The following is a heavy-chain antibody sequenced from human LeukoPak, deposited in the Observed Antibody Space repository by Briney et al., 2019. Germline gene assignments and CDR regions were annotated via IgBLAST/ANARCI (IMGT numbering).Heavy chain of an antibody. CDR1: GGSFSGYY. CDR3: ARGRAGITMIVVVIGRTYFDY. D-gene: IGHD3-22*01. Sequence: SETLSLTCAVYGGSFSGYYWSWIRQPPGKGLEWIGEINHSGSTNYNPSLKSRDTISVDTSKNQFSLKLSSVTAADTAVYYCARGRAGITMIVVVIGRTYFDYWGQGTLVTVSS. V-gene: IGHV4-34*01. CDR2: INHSGST. J-gene: IGHJ4*02.